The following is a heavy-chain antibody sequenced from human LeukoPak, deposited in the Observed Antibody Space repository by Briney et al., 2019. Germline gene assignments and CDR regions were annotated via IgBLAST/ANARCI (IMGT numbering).Heavy chain of an antibody. CDR1: GFTFSSYA. V-gene: IGHV3-23*01. D-gene: IGHD2-2*01. CDR2: ISGSGGST. Sequence: GGSLRLYCAASGFTFSSYAMRWVRQAPGKGLEWVSAISGSGGSTYYPDSVKGRFTISRDNSKNTLYLQINSLRVEDTALYYCARGVARSSTSSVDYWGQGTLVTVSS. J-gene: IGHJ4*02. CDR3: ARGVARSSTSSVDY.